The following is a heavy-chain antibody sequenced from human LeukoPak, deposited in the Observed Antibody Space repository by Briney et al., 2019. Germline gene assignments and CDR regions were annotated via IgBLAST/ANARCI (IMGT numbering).Heavy chain of an antibody. CDR3: ARDYYDSSGYARGAFDI. V-gene: IGHV4-31*03. Sequence: SETLSLTCTVSGGSINSGGYYWSWIRQHPGKGLEWIGYIYYSGSTYYHPSLKSRVTISVDTSKNQFSLKLSSVTAADTAVYYCARDYYDSSGYARGAFDIWGQGTMVTVSS. J-gene: IGHJ3*02. D-gene: IGHD3-22*01. CDR1: GGSINSGGYY. CDR2: IYYSGST.